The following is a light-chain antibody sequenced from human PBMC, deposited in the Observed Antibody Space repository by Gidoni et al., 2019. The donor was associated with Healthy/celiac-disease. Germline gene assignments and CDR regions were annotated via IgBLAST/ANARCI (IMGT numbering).Light chain of an antibody. CDR1: QSISSY. CDR2: ASS. J-gene: IGKJ1*01. CDR3: EQSYSTPRT. Sequence: DIQMTQSPSSLSASVGDRVTITCRASQSISSYLNWNQQKPGKAPKLLIYASSSLQSGVPSRFSGSVSGTDFTLIISSLQPEEFATYYCEQSYSTPRTFGQGTKVEIK. V-gene: IGKV1-39*01.